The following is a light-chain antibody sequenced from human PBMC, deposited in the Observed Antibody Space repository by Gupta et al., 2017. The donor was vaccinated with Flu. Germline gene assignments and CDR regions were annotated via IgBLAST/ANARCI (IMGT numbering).Light chain of an antibody. V-gene: IGKV3-11*01. Sequence: EILLTPSPATLSLSPGERATLSCRASQSVSSYLAWYQQKPGQAPRLLIYDASNRATGIPARFSGSGSGTDFTLTISSLEPEDFAVYYCQQRSNWSFGGGTKVEIK. CDR1: QSVSSY. J-gene: IGKJ4*01. CDR2: DAS. CDR3: QQRSNWS.